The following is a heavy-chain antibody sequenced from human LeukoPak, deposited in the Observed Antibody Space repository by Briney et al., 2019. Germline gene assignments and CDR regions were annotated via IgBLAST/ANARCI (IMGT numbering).Heavy chain of an antibody. CDR2: INHSGST. V-gene: IGHV4-34*01. CDR3: ARGLPNYYYDSSRSRPRFDP. J-gene: IGHJ5*02. Sequence: SETLSLTCAVYGGSFSGYYWSWIRQPPGKGLEWIGEINHSGSTNYNPSLKSRVTISVDTSKNQFSLKLSSVTAADTAVYYCARGLPNYYYDSSRSRPRFDPWGQGTLVTVSS. CDR1: GGSFSGYY. D-gene: IGHD3-22*01.